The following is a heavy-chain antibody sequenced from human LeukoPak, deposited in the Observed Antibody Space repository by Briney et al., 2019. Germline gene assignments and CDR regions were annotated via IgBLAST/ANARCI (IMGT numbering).Heavy chain of an antibody. CDR3: ARVIGYYDSSGYYYEDAFDI. Sequence: GGPLRLSCAASGFTFSSYSMTWVRQAPGKGLEWVSSISSSSSYIYYADSVKGRFTISKDNAKNSLYLQMNSLRAEDTAVYYCARVIGYYDSSGYYYEDAFDIWGQGTMVTVSS. CDR2: ISSSSSYI. D-gene: IGHD3-22*01. CDR1: GFTFSSYS. J-gene: IGHJ3*02. V-gene: IGHV3-21*01.